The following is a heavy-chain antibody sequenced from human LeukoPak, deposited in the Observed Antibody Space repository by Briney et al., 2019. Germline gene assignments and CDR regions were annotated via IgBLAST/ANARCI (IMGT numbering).Heavy chain of an antibody. CDR3: ARSKVVSP. CDR2: MSSGGSTI. CDR1: GFTFSSYE. V-gene: IGHV3-48*03. J-gene: IGHJ5*02. Sequence: PGGSLRLSCAASGFTFSSYEMNWVRQAPGKGLEWVSYMSSGGSTIYYADSVKGRFTISRDNAKNSLYLQMVSLRDEDTAVYYCARSKVVSPWDQGTLDTVSS. D-gene: IGHD2-21*01.